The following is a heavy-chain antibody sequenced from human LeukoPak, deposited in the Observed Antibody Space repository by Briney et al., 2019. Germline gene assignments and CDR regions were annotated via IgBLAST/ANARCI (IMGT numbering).Heavy chain of an antibody. D-gene: IGHD5-18*01. Sequence: GGSLRLSCVASGFSFSIYAMSWVRQAPGKGLEWVSNIGGSGDSTYYADSVKDRFTISRDNSKNTLYLQMNSLRPEDTAVYYCAELVGYTYLYWGQGTLVTVSS. V-gene: IGHV3-23*01. CDR3: AELVGYTYLY. CDR2: IGGSGDST. CDR1: GFSFSIYA. J-gene: IGHJ4*02.